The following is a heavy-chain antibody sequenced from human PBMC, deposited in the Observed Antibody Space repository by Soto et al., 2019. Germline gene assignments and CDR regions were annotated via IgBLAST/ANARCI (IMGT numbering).Heavy chain of an antibody. J-gene: IGHJ6*02. Sequence: GGSLRLSCAASGFTFSSYEMNWVRQAPGKGLEWVSYISSSGSTIYYADSVKGRFTISRDNAKNSLYLQMNSLRAEDTAIYYCTSIAARRGYYYYGMDVWGHGTTVTVSS. CDR2: ISSSGSTI. CDR1: GFTFSSYE. D-gene: IGHD6-6*01. CDR3: TSIAARRGYYYYGMDV. V-gene: IGHV3-48*03.